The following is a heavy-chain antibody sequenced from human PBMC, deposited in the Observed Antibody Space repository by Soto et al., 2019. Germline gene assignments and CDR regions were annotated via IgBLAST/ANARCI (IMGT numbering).Heavy chain of an antibody. CDR3: ARATGKVYYYYYYGMDV. CDR2: ISSSGSTI. J-gene: IGHJ6*02. CDR1: GFTFSYYA. D-gene: IGHD3-10*01. V-gene: IGHV3-48*03. Sequence: PGGSLRLSCAASGFTFSYYALHWVRQAPGKGLEWVSYISSSGSTIYYADSVKGRFTISRDNAKNSLYLQMNSLRAEDTAVYYCARATGKVYYYYYYGMDVWGQGTTVTVSS.